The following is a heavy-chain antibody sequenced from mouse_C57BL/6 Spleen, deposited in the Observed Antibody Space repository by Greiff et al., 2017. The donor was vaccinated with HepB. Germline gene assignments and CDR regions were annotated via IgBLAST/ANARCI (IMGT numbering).Heavy chain of an antibody. V-gene: IGHV1-18*01. Sequence: VQLQQSGPELVKPGASVKIPCKASGYTFTDYNMDWVKQSHGKSLEWIGDINPNNGGTIYNQKFKGKATLTVDKSSSTAYMELRSLTSEDTAVYYCASGSSYRFAYWGQGTLVTVSA. CDR3: ASGSSYRFAY. J-gene: IGHJ3*01. CDR2: INPNNGGT. CDR1: GYTFTDYN. D-gene: IGHD1-1*01.